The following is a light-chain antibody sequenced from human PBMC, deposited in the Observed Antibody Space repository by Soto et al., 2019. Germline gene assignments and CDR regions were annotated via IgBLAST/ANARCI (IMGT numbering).Light chain of an antibody. CDR3: ATWDDRLTAWV. V-gene: IGLV1-36*01. Sequence: QSVLTQSPSVSGAPRQSVNISCSGNNSNIGSNAVHWYQQLPGKAPKLLMYYNDMLPSGVSDRFSGSKSGTSASLAMSGLQSEDEGDYYCATWDDRLTAWVFGGGTQLTVL. J-gene: IGLJ3*02. CDR1: NSNIGSNA. CDR2: YND.